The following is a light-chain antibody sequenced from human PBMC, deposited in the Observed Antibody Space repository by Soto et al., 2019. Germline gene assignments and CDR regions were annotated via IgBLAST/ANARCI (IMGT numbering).Light chain of an antibody. Sequence: QSALTQPASVSGSPGQSITISCSGASSDVGTYNLVSWYQQHPGKAPKLMIYEDSKRPSGVSPRFSGSKSGNTASLTISGLQAEDEADDYCCSYAGIAAFEGYVFGTGTKLTVL. V-gene: IGLV2-23*02. CDR1: SSDVGTYNL. J-gene: IGLJ1*01. CDR2: EDS. CDR3: CSYAGIAAFEGYV.